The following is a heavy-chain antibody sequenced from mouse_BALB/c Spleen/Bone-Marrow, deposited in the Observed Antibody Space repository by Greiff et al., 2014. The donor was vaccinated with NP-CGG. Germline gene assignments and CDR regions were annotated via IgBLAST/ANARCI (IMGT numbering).Heavy chain of an antibody. CDR2: INPNNGDT. V-gene: IGHV1-26*01. Sequence: EVQVVESGPELVKPGASVKMSCKASGYTFTDYYMKWVKQSHEKSLEWIGDINPNNGDTFYNQKFKGKATLTVDKSSSTAYMQLNSLTSEDSAVYYCARRAYYGNYGGYWGQGTTLTVSS. CDR3: ARRAYYGNYGGY. CDR1: GYTFTDYY. D-gene: IGHD2-10*01. J-gene: IGHJ2*01.